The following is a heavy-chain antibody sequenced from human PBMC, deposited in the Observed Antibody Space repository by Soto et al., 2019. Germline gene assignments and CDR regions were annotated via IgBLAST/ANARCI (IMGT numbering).Heavy chain of an antibody. D-gene: IGHD4-17*01. CDR2: IYYSGST. J-gene: IGHJ6*02. Sequence: QVQLQESGPGLVKPSETLSLTCTVSGGSISSYYWSWIRQPPGKGLEWIGYIYYSGSTNYNPSLKVRVTISVDTSKNQFSPKLSSVTAADTAVYYCARGATVTTTRRYYYYYGMDVWGQGTTVTVSS. CDR1: GGSISSYY. V-gene: IGHV4-59*01. CDR3: ARGATVTTTRRYYYYYGMDV.